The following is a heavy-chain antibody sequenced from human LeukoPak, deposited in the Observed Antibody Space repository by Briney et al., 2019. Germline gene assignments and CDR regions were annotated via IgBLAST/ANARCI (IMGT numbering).Heavy chain of an antibody. V-gene: IGHV1-8*01. CDR3: ARVQGYYDSSGYPFFWFDP. J-gene: IGHJ5*02. CDR2: MNPNNGNT. Sequence: ASVKVSCKASGYTFTSYDINWVRQATGQGLEWMGWMNPNNGNTSYAQKFQGRVTMTRNTSISTAYMELRSLRYEDTAVYYCARVQGYYDSSGYPFFWFDPWGQGTLVTVSP. D-gene: IGHD3-22*01. CDR1: GYTFTSYD.